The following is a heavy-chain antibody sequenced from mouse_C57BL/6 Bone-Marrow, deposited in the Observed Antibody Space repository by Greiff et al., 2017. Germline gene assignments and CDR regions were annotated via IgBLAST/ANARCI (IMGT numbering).Heavy chain of an antibody. CDR2: ISNGGGST. J-gene: IGHJ1*03. CDR3: ARQWLLRRYFDV. V-gene: IGHV5-12*01. Sequence: DVKLVESGGGLVQPGGSLKLSCAASGFTFSDYYMYWVRQTPEKRLEWVAYISNGGGSTYYPDTVKGRFTISRDNAKRTLYLQMSRLKSEDTAMYYCARQWLLRRYFDVWGTGTTVTVSS. D-gene: IGHD2-3*01. CDR1: GFTFSDYY.